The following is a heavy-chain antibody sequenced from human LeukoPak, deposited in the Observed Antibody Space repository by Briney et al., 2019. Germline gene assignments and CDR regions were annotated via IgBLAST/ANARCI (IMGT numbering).Heavy chain of an antibody. CDR2: ISAYNGNT. CDR3: AMDTMVRGVTSPGPFYYYYYGMDV. CDR1: GYTFTSYG. D-gene: IGHD3-10*01. V-gene: IGHV1-18*01. Sequence: ASVKVSCKASGYTFTSYGISWVRQAPGQGLEWMGWISAYNGNTNYAQKLQGRVTMTTDTSTSTAYMELRSLRSDDTAVYYCAMDTMVRGVTSPGPFYYYYYGMDVWGQGTTVTVSS. J-gene: IGHJ6*02.